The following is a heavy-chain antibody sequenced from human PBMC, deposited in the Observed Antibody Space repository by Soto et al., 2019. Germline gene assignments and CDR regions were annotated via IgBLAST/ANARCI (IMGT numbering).Heavy chain of an antibody. CDR3: ARDKITGLFDY. Sequence: QVQLQQWGARLLKPSETLSLTCAVYGGAFSGYYWTWIRQPPGTGLEWIGEINHSGSTNYNPSLKRRVTISVDTSKNQFSLKLTSVTAADTAVYYCARDKITGLFDYWGQGTLVTVSS. V-gene: IGHV4-34*01. CDR1: GGAFSGYY. CDR2: INHSGST. D-gene: IGHD2-8*02. J-gene: IGHJ4*02.